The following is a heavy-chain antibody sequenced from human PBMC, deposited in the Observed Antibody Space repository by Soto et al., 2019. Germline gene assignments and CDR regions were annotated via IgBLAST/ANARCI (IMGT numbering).Heavy chain of an antibody. CDR1: GFTFSSYA. CDR2: ISGSGGST. CDR3: AKRLSSGYYYYYGMDV. J-gene: IGHJ6*02. D-gene: IGHD3-22*01. Sequence: QAGGSLRLSCAASGFTFSSYAMSWVRQAPGKGLEWVSAISGSGGSTYYADSVKGRFTISRDNSKNTLYLQMNSLRAEDTAVYYCAKRLSSGYYYYYGMDVWGQGTTVTVSS. V-gene: IGHV3-23*01.